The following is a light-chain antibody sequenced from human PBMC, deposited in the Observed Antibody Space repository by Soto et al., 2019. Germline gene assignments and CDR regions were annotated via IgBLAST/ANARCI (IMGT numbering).Light chain of an antibody. J-gene: IGKJ1*01. V-gene: IGKV3-20*01. Sequence: TVLTQSPDIMYLSPGERATLSCRASRTVGRSYLAWYQQKPGQAPRLRIFGTSTRATGIPDRFSGGGSGTDFTLTISRLYPEDYAVYFCQQYDTIPPLTFGQGNRVEV. CDR1: RTVGRSY. CDR3: QQYDTIPPLT. CDR2: GTS.